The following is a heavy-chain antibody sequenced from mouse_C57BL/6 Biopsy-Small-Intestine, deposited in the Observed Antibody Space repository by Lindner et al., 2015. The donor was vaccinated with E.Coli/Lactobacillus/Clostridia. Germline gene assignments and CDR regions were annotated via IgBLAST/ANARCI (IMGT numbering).Heavy chain of an antibody. CDR1: GFTFNTYA. CDR3: VRGDGYCGG. Sequence: VQLQESGGGLVQPKGSLKLSCAASGFTFNTYAMHWVRQAPGRGLEWVARIRSKSNNYATYYADSVKDRFTISRDDSQSMLYLQMNNLKTEDTAMYYCVRGDGYCGGGGQGTLVTVSA. D-gene: IGHD2-3*01. J-gene: IGHJ3*01. V-gene: IGHV10-3*01. CDR2: IRSKSNNYAT.